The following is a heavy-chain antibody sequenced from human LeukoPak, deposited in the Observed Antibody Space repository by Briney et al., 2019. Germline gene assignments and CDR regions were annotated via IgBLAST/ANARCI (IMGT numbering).Heavy chain of an antibody. V-gene: IGHV1-69*05. CDR3: ATDLADATYGFDI. Sequence: GASVKVSCKTSGGTFSNYAISWVRQAPGQGLEWVGGIIPILGTSNSAEKFQGRLTVTTDEFTGTAYMELSTLRSEDTAVYYCATDLADATYGFDIWGQGTVVTVSS. D-gene: IGHD6-13*01. J-gene: IGHJ3*02. CDR2: IIPILGTS. CDR1: GGTFSNYA.